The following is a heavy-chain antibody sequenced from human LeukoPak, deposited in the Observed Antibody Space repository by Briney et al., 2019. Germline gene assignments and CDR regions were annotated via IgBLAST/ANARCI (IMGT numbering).Heavy chain of an antibody. CDR3: ARFSYISGSL. Sequence: PSETLSLTCAVSGGSISSGGYSWSWIRQPPGKGLEWIGYIYHSGSTYHNPSLKSRVTISVDRSKNQFSLKLSSVTAADTAVYYCARFSYISGSLWGQGTMVTVSS. CDR2: IYHSGST. J-gene: IGHJ3*01. D-gene: IGHD1-14*01. V-gene: IGHV4-30-2*01. CDR1: GGSISSGGYS.